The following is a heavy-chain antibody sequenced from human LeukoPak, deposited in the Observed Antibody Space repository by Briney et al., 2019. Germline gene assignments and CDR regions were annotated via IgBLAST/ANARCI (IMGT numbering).Heavy chain of an antibody. Sequence: GGSLRLSCAASGNYWMHWVRQAPGKGLEWVSLISGTGGTTYYADSVKGRLTISRDNSKNTLYLQMNSLRVEDTAVYYCAKDAHSGSYFDYWGQGILVTVS. V-gene: IGHV3-23*01. CDR3: AKDAHSGSYFDY. CDR1: GNYW. D-gene: IGHD1-26*01. CDR2: ISGTGGTT. J-gene: IGHJ4*01.